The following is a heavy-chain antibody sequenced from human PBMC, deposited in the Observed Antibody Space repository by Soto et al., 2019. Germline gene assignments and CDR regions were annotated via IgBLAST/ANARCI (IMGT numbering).Heavy chain of an antibody. CDR2: ISATGGGT. J-gene: IGHJ1*01. D-gene: IGHD3-9*01. Sequence: GGSLRLSCAASGFKFSNYAMSWVRQAPGKGLEWVSLISATGGGTYYADSVKGRFTISRDNSHNTLYLQVHSLTAEDTAVYYCAKDRRAGGNSAFYFDLRGQRDQVTVAS. CDR1: GFKFSNYA. CDR3: AKDRRAGGNSAFYFDL. V-gene: IGHV3-23*01.